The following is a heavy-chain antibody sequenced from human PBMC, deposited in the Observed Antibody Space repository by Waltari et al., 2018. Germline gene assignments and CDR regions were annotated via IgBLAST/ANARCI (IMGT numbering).Heavy chain of an antibody. D-gene: IGHD5-12*01. CDR3: ATYIGASVGTAAFDV. CDR1: GGSIDTPKHY. V-gene: IGHV4-39*01. Sequence: QLQLQESGPGPVKPSETLSLTRSVSGGSIDTPKHYWGWFRQPPGQGLEWIGTISYAGTTYTNPSLRSRLTMSRDTSKNQLSLTLGSTTAADTAVYYCATYIGASVGTAAFDVWGQGTMVTVSS. J-gene: IGHJ3*01. CDR2: ISYAGTT.